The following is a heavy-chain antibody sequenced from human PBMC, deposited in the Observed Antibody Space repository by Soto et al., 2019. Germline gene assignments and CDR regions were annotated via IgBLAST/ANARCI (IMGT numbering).Heavy chain of an antibody. CDR3: ARYRIAVACNPAYVQH. V-gene: IGHV3-66*01. CDR2: IYSGGST. CDR1: GFTVSSNY. Sequence: EVQLVESGGGLVQPGGSLRLSCAASGFTVSSNYMSWVRQAPGKGLEWVSVIYSGGSTYYADSVKGRFTTSRDHSKNTVYLQMNSLRSDATAVYYWARYRIAVACNPAYVQHWGQGTLVTVSS. D-gene: IGHD6-19*01. J-gene: IGHJ1*01.